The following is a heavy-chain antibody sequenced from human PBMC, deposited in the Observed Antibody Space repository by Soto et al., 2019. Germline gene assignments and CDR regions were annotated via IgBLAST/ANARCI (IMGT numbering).Heavy chain of an antibody. D-gene: IGHD4-17*01. V-gene: IGHV1-2*02. CDR2: IDPRSGGT. J-gene: IGHJ4*02. Sequence: ASVKVSCKPSGYTFTAYYIHWVRQAPGQGLECMGWIDPRSGGTNYAQKFQGRVIMTRDTSINTAYMELSRLTSDDTAVYYCATHDYGAYAYWGQGTLVTVSS. CDR3: ATHDYGAYAY. CDR1: GYTFTAYY.